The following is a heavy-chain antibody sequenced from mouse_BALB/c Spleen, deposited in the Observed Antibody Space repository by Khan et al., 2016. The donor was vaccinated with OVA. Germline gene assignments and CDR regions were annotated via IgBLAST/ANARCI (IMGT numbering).Heavy chain of an antibody. CDR2: IWSVGNT. CDR3: ARKRGVHYNMDF. V-gene: IGHV2-2*01. J-gene: IGHJ4*01. Sequence: QVQLKESGPGLVQPSQSLSITCTVSGFSLTNYGVHWIRQSPGRGLEWLGLIWSVGNTDYNAAFISRLTISKDNTKSQVFFKMNSLQVDDTAIYYCARKRGVHYNMDFWGQGISGTVSS. CDR1: GFSLTNYG. D-gene: IGHD1-1*01.